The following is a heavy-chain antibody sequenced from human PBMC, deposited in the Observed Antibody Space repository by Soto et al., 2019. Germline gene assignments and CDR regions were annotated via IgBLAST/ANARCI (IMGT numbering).Heavy chain of an antibody. V-gene: IGHV1-2*04. J-gene: IGHJ4*02. D-gene: IGHD6-6*01. CDR3: ARETKASSLDY. Sequence: QVQLVQSGAEVKKPGASVKVSCKASGYTFTGYYMHWVRQAPGQGLEWMGWINPNSGDTNYAQKFQGWVTMTRDTSISTAYMELSRLRSDDTAVYYWARETKASSLDYWGQGTLVTVSS. CDR2: INPNSGDT. CDR1: GYTFTGYY.